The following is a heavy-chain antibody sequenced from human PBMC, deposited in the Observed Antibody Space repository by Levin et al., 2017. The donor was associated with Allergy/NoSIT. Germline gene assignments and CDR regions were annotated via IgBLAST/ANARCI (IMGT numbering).Heavy chain of an antibody. V-gene: IGHV3-21*01. CDR1: GFTFSSYS. CDR3: ARDPGDYGSGSYYPVYFDY. D-gene: IGHD3-10*01. Sequence: GESLKISCAASGFTFSSYSMNWVRQAPGKGLEWVSSISSSSSYIYYADSVKGRFTISRDNAKNSLYLQMNSLRAEDTAVYYCARDPGDYGSGSYYPVYFDYWGQGTLVTVSS. CDR2: ISSSSSYI. J-gene: IGHJ4*02.